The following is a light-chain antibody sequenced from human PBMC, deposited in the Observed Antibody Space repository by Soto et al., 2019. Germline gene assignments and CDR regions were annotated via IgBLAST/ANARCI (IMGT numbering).Light chain of an antibody. CDR3: QSYDSTLSARYV. CDR2: GNN. CDR1: SSNIGANYD. V-gene: IGLV1-40*01. Sequence: SALTQPPSVSGAPGQRVTISCTGSSSNIGANYDVHWYQHRPGTAPKLLIFGNNNRPSGVPDRFSGSKSGTSASLAITGLQAEDEGDYYCQSYDSTLSARYVFGTGTKVTVL. J-gene: IGLJ1*01.